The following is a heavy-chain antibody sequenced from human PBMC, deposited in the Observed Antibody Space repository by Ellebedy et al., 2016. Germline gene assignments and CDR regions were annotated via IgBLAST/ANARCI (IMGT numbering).Heavy chain of an antibody. CDR3: ARDGSTSYGGPFDF. Sequence: GGSLRLSXAASGFTFSRYAFHWVRQAPGKGLEWVTLISDDGNDKFYQDSVKGRFTVSRDNFKNTVYLQMNSLRVEETAVYYCARDGSTSYGGPFDFWGQGTTITVIS. CDR2: ISDDGNDK. CDR1: GFTFSRYA. J-gene: IGHJ3*01. V-gene: IGHV3-30*03. D-gene: IGHD2-2*01.